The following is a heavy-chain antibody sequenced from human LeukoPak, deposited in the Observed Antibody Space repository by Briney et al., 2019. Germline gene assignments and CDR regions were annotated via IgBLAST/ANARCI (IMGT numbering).Heavy chain of an antibody. CDR3: ARAGRPVLQYYYYYYMDV. J-gene: IGHJ6*03. D-gene: IGHD6-6*01. V-gene: IGHV3-33*01. CDR1: GFSFNNYG. Sequence: GGSLRLSCAASGFSFNNYGMHWVRQAPGKGLEWVAVIWYDGNNNNYADSVKGRFTISRDNSKNTLSLQMNSLRADDTAVYYCARAGRPVLQYYYYYYMDVWGEGTSVTVSS. CDR2: IWYDGNNN.